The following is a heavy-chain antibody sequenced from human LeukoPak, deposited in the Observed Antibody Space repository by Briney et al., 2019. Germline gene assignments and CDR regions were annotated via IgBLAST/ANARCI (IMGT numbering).Heavy chain of an antibody. J-gene: IGHJ6*03. CDR2: MNPNSGNT. CDR3: ARRGYSSGYPYYYYYYMDV. V-gene: IGHV1-8*01. D-gene: IGHD3-22*01. CDR1: GYTFTSYD. Sequence: ASVKVSCKASGYTFTSYDINWVRQATGQGLEWMGWMNPNSGNTGYAQKFQGRVTITRDTSISTAYMELSSLRSEDTAVYYCARRGYSSGYPYYYYYYMDVWGKGTTVTVSS.